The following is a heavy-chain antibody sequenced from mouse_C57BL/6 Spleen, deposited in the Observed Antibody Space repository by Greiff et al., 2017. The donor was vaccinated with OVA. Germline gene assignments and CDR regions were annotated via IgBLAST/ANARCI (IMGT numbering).Heavy chain of an antibody. CDR2: INPSTGGT. J-gene: IGHJ4*01. D-gene: IGHD2-4*01. Sequence: EVQLQESGPELVKPGASVKISCKASGYSFTGYYMNWVKQSPEKSLEWIGEINPSTGGTTYNQKFKAKATLTVDKSSSTAYMQLKSLTSEDSAVYYCARSGDYDDYYAMDYWGQGTSVTVSS. V-gene: IGHV1-42*01. CDR3: ARSGDYDDYYAMDY. CDR1: GYSFTGYY.